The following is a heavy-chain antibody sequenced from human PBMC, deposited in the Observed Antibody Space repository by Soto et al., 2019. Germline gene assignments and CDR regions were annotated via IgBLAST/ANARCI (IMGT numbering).Heavy chain of an antibody. CDR1: GYIFIANS. CDR2: INPHSGAT. V-gene: IGHV1-2*02. CDR3: VRAQALGFSNYFDP. Sequence: GASVKVSCKASGYIFIANSIHWLRQAPGQGLEWLGWINPHSGATNYAQKFLGRVTMSADTSASTAYMDLARLKSDDTAVYYCVRAQALGFSNYFDPWGPGTLVTVSS. J-gene: IGHJ5*02. D-gene: IGHD1-7*01.